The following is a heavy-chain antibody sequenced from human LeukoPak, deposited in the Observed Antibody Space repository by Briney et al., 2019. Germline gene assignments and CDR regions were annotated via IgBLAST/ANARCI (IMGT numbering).Heavy chain of an antibody. CDR3: ARDEDYGIFVNIDY. J-gene: IGHJ4*02. CDR2: ISSHNRNP. CDR1: GYSFVLYG. V-gene: IGHV1-18*01. D-gene: IGHD4-17*01. Sequence: ASVKVSCKASGYSFVLYGISWVRQAPGQGPEWMGWISSHNRNPQIAQKFQGRLTMTADTSASTVYMELRSLRSDDTAVYYCARDEDYGIFVNIDYWGQGTLVTVSS.